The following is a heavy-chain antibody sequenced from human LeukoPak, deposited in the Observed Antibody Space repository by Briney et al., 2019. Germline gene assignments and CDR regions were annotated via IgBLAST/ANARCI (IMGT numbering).Heavy chain of an antibody. V-gene: IGHV3-30*18. Sequence: PGVSLRLSCAASGFTFSSYGMHWVRQAPGKGLEWVAVISYDGSNKYYADGVKGRFTISRDNSKNTLYLQMNSLGAEDTAVYYCAKDVGDSSGYYYGGTGFFDYWGQGTLVTVSS. D-gene: IGHD3-22*01. CDR3: AKDVGDSSGYYYGGTGFFDY. J-gene: IGHJ4*02. CDR2: ISYDGSNK. CDR1: GFTFSSYG.